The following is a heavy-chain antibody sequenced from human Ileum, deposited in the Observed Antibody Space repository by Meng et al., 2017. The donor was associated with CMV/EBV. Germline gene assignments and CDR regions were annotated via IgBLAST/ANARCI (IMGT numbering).Heavy chain of an antibody. Sequence: ASVKVSCTASGYTFTGSCTHWVRQATGQGLGWMGWINSNSGGTNYAQKFQGRVTMTRDTSISTAYMELSRLRCDDTAVYYCARAGSLNVVVPAATPYNWFDPWGQETLVTVSS. V-gene: IGHV1-2*02. CDR1: GYTFTGSC. J-gene: IGHJ5*02. CDR3: ARAGSLNVVVPAATPYNWFDP. D-gene: IGHD2-2*01. CDR2: INSNSGGT.